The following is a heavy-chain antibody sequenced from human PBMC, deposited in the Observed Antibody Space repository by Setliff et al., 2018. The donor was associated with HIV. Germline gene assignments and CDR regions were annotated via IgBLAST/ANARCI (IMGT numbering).Heavy chain of an antibody. CDR1: GYSFTDYY. J-gene: IGHJ4*02. CDR3: ARGMDYYDTSGYYQYYFDY. Sequence: GASVKVSCKASGYSFTDYYIHWVRQAPGQGLEWMGWINPKRDGTNYAQKFQGWITMTRDTSISTAYMELSRLRSDDTAVYYCARGMDYYDTSGYYQYYFDYWGQGTLVTVSS. CDR2: INPKRDGT. D-gene: IGHD3-22*01. V-gene: IGHV1-2*04.